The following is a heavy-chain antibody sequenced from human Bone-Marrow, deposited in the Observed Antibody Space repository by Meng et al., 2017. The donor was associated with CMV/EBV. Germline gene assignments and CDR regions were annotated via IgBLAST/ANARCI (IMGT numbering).Heavy chain of an antibody. Sequence: GESLKISCAASGFTFSSYSMNWVRQAPGKGLEWVSYISSSSSTIYYADSVKGRFTISRDNAKNSLYLQMNSLRAEDTAVYYCARDQPRYDFWSGYSSDYRGQGTLVTVS. CDR1: GFTFSSYS. CDR3: ARDQPRYDFWSGYSSDY. CDR2: ISSSSSTI. V-gene: IGHV3-48*04. D-gene: IGHD3-3*01. J-gene: IGHJ4*02.